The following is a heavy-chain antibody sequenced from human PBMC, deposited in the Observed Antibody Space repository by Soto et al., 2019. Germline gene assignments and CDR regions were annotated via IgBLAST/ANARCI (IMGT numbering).Heavy chain of an antibody. Sequence: SLRLSCAASGLTFSRFGFNWVRQAPGKGLEWVAIITSDESHKYYSDSVKGRFTVSRDNSKNTLYLQMDSLRAEDSAVYYCAKGGDFDYWGQGTPVTVSS. CDR3: AKGGDFDY. V-gene: IGHV3-30*18. CDR1: GLTFSRFG. J-gene: IGHJ4*02. CDR2: ITSDESHK. D-gene: IGHD1-26*01.